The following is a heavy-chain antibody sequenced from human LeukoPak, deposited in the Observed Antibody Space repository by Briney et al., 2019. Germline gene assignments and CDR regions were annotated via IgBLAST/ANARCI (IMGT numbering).Heavy chain of an antibody. J-gene: IGHJ4*02. CDR2: ISGNGGST. V-gene: IGHV3-23*01. CDR1: GFTFSSYA. D-gene: IGHD3-9*01. CDR3: AKGPGYAIYYFDS. Sequence: GSLRLSCAASGFTFSSYAMSWVRQAPGKGLEWVSSISGNGGSTYYADSVRGRFTISRDNSKNTLYLLVNSLRAEDTAIYYCAKGPGYAIYYFDSWGQGTLVTVSS.